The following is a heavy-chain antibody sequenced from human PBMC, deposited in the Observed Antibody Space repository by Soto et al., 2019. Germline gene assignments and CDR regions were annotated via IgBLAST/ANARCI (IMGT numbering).Heavy chain of an antibody. Sequence: QVQLVQSGAEVKKPGASVKVSCKASGYTFTSYGISWGRKAPGQGLEWMGWISAYNGNTNYAQKLHGRVTMTTDTSTSTAYMELRSLRSADTAVYYCASSSVGYNCNDVEKGTGWFDPWGQGTLVTVSS. CDR3: ASSSVGYNCNDVEKGTGWFDP. CDR1: GYTFTSYG. D-gene: IGHD1-20*01. V-gene: IGHV1-18*01. CDR2: ISAYNGNT. J-gene: IGHJ5*02.